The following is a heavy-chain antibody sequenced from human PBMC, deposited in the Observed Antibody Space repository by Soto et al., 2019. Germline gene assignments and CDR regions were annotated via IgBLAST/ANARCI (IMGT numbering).Heavy chain of an antibody. J-gene: IGHJ6*02. D-gene: IGHD3-10*01. V-gene: IGHV4-4*07. CDR2: IYTSGST. CDR3: ARDRPKGWFGELSNGMDV. CDR1: GGSISSYY. Sequence: PSEPLCLPCDVSGGSISSYYWSWVREPSGKGLEWIVRIYTSGSTNYNPSLKSRVTMSVDTSKNQFSLKLSSVTAADTAVYYCARDRPKGWFGELSNGMDVWGQGTTVTVSS.